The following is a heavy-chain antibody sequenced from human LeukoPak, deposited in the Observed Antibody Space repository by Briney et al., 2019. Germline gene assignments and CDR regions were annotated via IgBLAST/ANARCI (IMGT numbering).Heavy chain of an antibody. V-gene: IGHV4-39*07. J-gene: IGHJ4*02. D-gene: IGHD3-22*01. CDR2: IYYSAST. CDR3: ARSYYYDSSGYYFDY. CDR1: GGSISSSSYY. Sequence: PSETLSLTCTVSGGSISSSSYYWGWIRQPPGKGLEWIGSIYYSASTYYNPSLKSRVTISVDTSKNQFSLKLSSVTAADTAVYYCARSYYYDSSGYYFDYWGQGTLVTVSS.